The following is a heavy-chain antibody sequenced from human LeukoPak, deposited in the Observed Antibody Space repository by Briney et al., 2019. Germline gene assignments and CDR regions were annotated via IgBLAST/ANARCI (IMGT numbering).Heavy chain of an antibody. CDR2: IKQDGSEK. CDR3: ARERGSGSYHPFDP. J-gene: IGHJ5*02. CDR1: GFTFSSYW. V-gene: IGHV3-7*01. D-gene: IGHD3-10*01. Sequence: PGGSLRLSCVASGFTFSSYWMSWVRQTPGKGLKWVANIKQDGSEKNYVDSVKGRSTISRDNAKNSPYLQMNSLRADDTAVYYCARERGSGSYHPFDPWGQGTLATVSS.